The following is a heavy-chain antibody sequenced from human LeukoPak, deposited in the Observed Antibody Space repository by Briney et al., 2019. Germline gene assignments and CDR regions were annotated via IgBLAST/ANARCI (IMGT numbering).Heavy chain of an antibody. Sequence: ASVKVSCKASGYTFTSYDINWVRQATGQGLEWMGWMNPNSGNTGYAQKFQGRVTMTRNTSISTAYMELSSLRSEDTAVYYCARGYSYYDFWSGYNWFDPWGHGTLVTVSS. CDR2: MNPNSGNT. V-gene: IGHV1-8*01. D-gene: IGHD3-3*01. CDR3: ARGYSYYDFWSGYNWFDP. J-gene: IGHJ5*02. CDR1: GYTFTSYD.